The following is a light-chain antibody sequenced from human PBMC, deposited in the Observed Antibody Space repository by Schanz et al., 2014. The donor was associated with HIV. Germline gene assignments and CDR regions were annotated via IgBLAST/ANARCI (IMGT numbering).Light chain of an antibody. Sequence: DIVMTQSPLSLPVPPGEPASISCRSSQSLLHSNGYNYLSWYLQKPGQSPQLLIYLNSDRASGVPARFSGSGSDTDFTLRISRVEAEDFGIYYCMQYLQTPYTFGPGAKLEI. CDR2: LNS. V-gene: IGKV2-28*01. CDR3: MQYLQTPYT. CDR1: QSLLHSNGYNY. J-gene: IGKJ2*01.